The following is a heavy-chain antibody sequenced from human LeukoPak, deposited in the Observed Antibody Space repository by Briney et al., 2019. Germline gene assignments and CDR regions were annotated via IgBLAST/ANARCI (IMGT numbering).Heavy chain of an antibody. J-gene: IGHJ4*02. Sequence: QPGGSLRLSCAASGFRFDSYAMHWVRQPPGKGLEWVSGISYNSGSIGYEDSVKGRFTVSRDNAKSSLILQMNSLRPEDTAVYFCAKVGEVSLDSWGQGTLVTVSS. CDR3: AKVGEVSLDS. D-gene: IGHD2-21*01. V-gene: IGHV3-9*01. CDR1: GFRFDSYA. CDR2: ISYNSGSI.